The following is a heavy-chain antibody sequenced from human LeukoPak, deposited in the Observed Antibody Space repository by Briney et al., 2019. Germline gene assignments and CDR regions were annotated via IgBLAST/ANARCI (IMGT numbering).Heavy chain of an antibody. V-gene: IGHV1-69*13. J-gene: IGHJ5*02. CDR1: GGTFSSYA. CDR3: AREGGLYYYDSSGSPKPNWFDP. Sequence: SVKVSCKASGGTFSSYAISWVRQAPEQGLEWMGGIIPIFGTANYAQKFQGRVTITADESTSTAYMELSSLRSEDTAVYYCAREGGLYYYDSSGSPKPNWFDPWGQGTLVTVSS. D-gene: IGHD3-22*01. CDR2: IIPIFGTA.